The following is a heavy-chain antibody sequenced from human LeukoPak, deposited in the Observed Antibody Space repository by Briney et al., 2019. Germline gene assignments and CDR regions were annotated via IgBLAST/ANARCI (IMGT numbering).Heavy chain of an antibody. CDR3: ARRGSGYGQFDY. Sequence: GGSLRLSCAASGFTFSSYGMHWVRQAPGKGLEWVAFIRYDGSNKYYADSVKGRFTISRDNAKNLLYLQMDSLRADDTAVYYCARRGSGYGQFDYWGQGTLVTVSS. CDR2: IRYDGSNK. D-gene: IGHD5-12*01. CDR1: GFTFSSYG. V-gene: IGHV3-30*02. J-gene: IGHJ4*02.